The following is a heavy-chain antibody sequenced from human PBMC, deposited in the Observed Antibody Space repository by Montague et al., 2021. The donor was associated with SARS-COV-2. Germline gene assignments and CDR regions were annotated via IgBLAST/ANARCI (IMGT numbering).Heavy chain of an antibody. CDR1: GGSFSGYY. D-gene: IGHD2-2*02. CDR3: ARLRDGVVPSAILGVGPYYGCYDRDD. J-gene: IGHJ6*03. V-gene: IGHV4-34*01. CDR2: INHGGST. Sequence: SETLSLTCAVYGGSFSGYYWNWIRHPPGPGLEWIGEINHGGSTKYRPSLKSRLPISADTSTNQFSLKLTSVAAADTAVYYCARLRDGVVPSAILGVGPYYGCYDRDDWGRGTTVTVS.